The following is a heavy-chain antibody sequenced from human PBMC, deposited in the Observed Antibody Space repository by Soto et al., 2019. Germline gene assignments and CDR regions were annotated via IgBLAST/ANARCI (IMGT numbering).Heavy chain of an antibody. CDR1: GFTFSSYA. Sequence: GGSLRLSCAASGFTFSSYAMHWVRQAPGKGLEWVAVISYDGTNKNYADSVKGRFTISRDNSKKTLYLQMSSLRGGDTAVYYCARDTSAVTGTTGDFDYWGQGTLVTVSS. V-gene: IGHV3-30-3*01. D-gene: IGHD1-20*01. J-gene: IGHJ4*02. CDR3: ARDTSAVTGTTGDFDY. CDR2: ISYDGTNK.